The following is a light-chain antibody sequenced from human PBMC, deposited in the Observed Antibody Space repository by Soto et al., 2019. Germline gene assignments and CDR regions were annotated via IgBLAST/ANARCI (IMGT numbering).Light chain of an antibody. V-gene: IGLV2-11*01. CDR2: EVS. Sequence: QSALTQPRSVSGSPGQSVTISCTGTSSDVGGSKYVSWYQQHPGKAPNLMIYEVSKWPPGVPDRFSGSKSGNTASLTISGLQAEDEADYYCCSYAGGYLLFGGGIQLIVL. CDR1: SSDVGGSKY. CDR3: CSYAGGYLL. J-gene: IGLJ2*01.